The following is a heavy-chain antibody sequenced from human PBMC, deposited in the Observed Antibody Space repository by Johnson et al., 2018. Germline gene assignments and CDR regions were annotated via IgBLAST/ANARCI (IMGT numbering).Heavy chain of an antibody. Sequence: VQLVQSGGGLVKPGGSLGLSCAASGFNSNTSGMSWVRQAPGKGLEWVSSITSSGTYIYYADSMRGRFTISRDNAKKSLYLQMNSLRAEDTAVYYCAATSYDGRDYWGQGTLVTVSS. J-gene: IGHJ4*02. D-gene: IGHD3-10*01. CDR3: AATSYDGRDY. CDR2: ITSSGTYI. V-gene: IGHV3-21*01. CDR1: GFNSNTSG.